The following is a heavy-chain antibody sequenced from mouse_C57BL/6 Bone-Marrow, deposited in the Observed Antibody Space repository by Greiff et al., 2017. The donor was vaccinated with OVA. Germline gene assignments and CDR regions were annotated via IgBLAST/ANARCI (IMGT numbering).Heavy chain of an antibody. CDR1: GYTFTSYW. D-gene: IGHD1-1*01. CDR2: IYPGSGST. Sequence: QVQLQQPGAELVKPGASVKMSCKASGYTFTSYWITWVKQRPGQGLEWIGDIYPGSGSTNYNEKFKSKATLTVDTSSSTAYMQLSSLTSEDSAVYYCARWGTTVVAHCDYWGQGTTLTVSS. V-gene: IGHV1-55*01. J-gene: IGHJ2*01. CDR3: ARWGTTVVAHCDY.